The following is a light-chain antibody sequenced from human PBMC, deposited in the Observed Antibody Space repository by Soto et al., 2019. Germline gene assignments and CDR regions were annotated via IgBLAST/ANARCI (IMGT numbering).Light chain of an antibody. CDR1: QSISTW. J-gene: IGKJ4*01. CDR2: DAS. V-gene: IGKV1-5*01. CDR3: QQYDNLPPLT. Sequence: DIQMTQSPSTLSASVGDRVTFTCRASQSISTWLAWYQQKPGKAPRLLIYDASSLESGVPSRFSGSGSGTDFTFTISSLQPEGIATYYCQQYDNLPPLTFGGGTKVDIK.